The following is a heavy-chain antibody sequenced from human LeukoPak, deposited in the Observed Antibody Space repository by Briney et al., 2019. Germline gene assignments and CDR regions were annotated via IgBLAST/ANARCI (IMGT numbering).Heavy chain of an antibody. CDR2: IYYSGST. J-gene: IGHJ5*02. V-gene: IGHV4-39*07. D-gene: IGHD2-15*01. Sequence: PSETLSLTCTVSGGSISSSSYYWGWIRQPPGKGLEWIGSIYYSGSTYYNPSLKSRVTISVDTSKNQFSLKLSSVTAADTAVYYCARVRLGGCSGGSCLGWFDPWGQGTLVTVSS. CDR1: GGSISSSSYY. CDR3: ARVRLGGCSGGSCLGWFDP.